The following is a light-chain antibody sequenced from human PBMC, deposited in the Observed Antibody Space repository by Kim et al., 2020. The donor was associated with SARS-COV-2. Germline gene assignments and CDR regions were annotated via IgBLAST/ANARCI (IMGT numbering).Light chain of an antibody. CDR1: NIGGHS. J-gene: IGLJ1*01. Sequence: APGQTARIPCGGNNIGGHSVHLYQQKTGQAPVLVIYYDSDRPSGIPERVSGSKAATTATLTISRVEAGDEADYYCQVWDTDTDDYVFGAGTKVTVL. CDR3: QVWDTDTDDYV. V-gene: IGLV3-21*01. CDR2: YDS.